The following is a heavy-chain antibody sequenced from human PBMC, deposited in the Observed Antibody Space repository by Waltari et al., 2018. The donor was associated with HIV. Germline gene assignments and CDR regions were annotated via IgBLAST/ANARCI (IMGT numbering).Heavy chain of an antibody. CDR3: ARDLSYSSVDY. Sequence: GFTFSSYGMHWVRQAPGKGLEWVAVIWYDGSNKYYADSVKGRFTISRDNSKNTLYLQMNSLRAEDTAVYYCARDLSYSSVDYWGQGTLVTVSS. J-gene: IGHJ4*02. D-gene: IGHD6-25*01. CDR2: IWYDGSNK. V-gene: IGHV3-33*01. CDR1: GFTFSSYG.